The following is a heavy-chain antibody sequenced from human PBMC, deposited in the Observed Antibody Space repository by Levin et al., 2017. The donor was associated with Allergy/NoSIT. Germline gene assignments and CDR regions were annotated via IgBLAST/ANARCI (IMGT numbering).Heavy chain of an antibody. CDR3: AKDGGGQLGFLDH. V-gene: IGHV3-30*04. D-gene: IGHD3-16*01. CDR1: GFNLNSFA. Sequence: GGSLRLSCAASGFNLNSFAMHWVRQVPGKGLEWVAVVSYDGSSQYYADSVKGRFTVSRDDSKNPVILEMNALRTEDTAVYYCAKDGGGQLGFLDHWGQGTLVTVAS. J-gene: IGHJ4*02. CDR2: VSYDGSSQ.